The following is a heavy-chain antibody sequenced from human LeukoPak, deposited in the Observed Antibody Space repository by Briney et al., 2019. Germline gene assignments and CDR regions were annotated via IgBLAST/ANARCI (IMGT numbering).Heavy chain of an antibody. CDR3: ARGGGGGYFYVLDS. D-gene: IGHD3-22*01. J-gene: IGHJ4*02. V-gene: IGHV3-30*01. CDR1: GFTFSSYA. Sequence: GGSLRLSCATSGFTFSSYAMHWVRQAPGEGLEWVAGISHDGSNTFYADSVKGRFTISRDNSKNTLFLQMNSLRVEDTADMAAYYCARGGGGGYFYVLDSWGQGTLVTVSS. CDR2: ISHDGSNT.